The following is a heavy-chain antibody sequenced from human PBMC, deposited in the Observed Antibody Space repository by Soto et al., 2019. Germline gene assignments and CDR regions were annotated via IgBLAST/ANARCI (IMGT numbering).Heavy chain of an antibody. CDR2: IYYSGST. CDR1: GGSISSSSYY. Sequence: SETLSLTCTVSGGSISSSSYYWGWIRQPPGKGLEWIGSIYYSGSTYYNPSLKSRVTISVDTSKNQFSLKLSSVTAADTAVYYCARHTLSSSSGNYFDYWGQGTLVTVSS. V-gene: IGHV4-39*01. D-gene: IGHD6-6*01. J-gene: IGHJ4*02. CDR3: ARHTLSSSSGNYFDY.